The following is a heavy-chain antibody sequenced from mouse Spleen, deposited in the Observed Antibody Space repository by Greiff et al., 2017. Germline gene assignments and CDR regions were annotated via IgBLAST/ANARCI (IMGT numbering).Heavy chain of an antibody. CDR3: AKSEESYDYFYAMDY. V-gene: IGHV2-9-1*01. D-gene: IGHD2-4*01. CDR1: GFSLTSYA. J-gene: IGHJ4*01. CDR2: IWTGGGT. Sequence: QVQLQQSGPGLVAPSQSLSITCTVSGFSLTSYAIRWVRQPPGKGLEWLGVIWTGGGTNYNSALKSRLSISKDNSKSQVFLKMNSLQTNDTDGYYCAKSEESYDYFYAMDYWGQGTSVTVSS.